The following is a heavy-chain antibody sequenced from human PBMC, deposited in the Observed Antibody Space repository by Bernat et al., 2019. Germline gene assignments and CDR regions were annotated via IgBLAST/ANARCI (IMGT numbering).Heavy chain of an antibody. CDR1: GGSISSYY. Sequence: QVQLQESGPGLVKPSETLSLTCTVSGGSISSYYWSWIRQPPGKGLEWIGYIYYSGSTYYNPSLKSRVTISVDTSKNQFSLKLSSVTAADTAVYYCARVITMVRGFDYWGQGTLVTVSS. CDR2: IYYSGST. V-gene: IGHV4-59*12. J-gene: IGHJ4*02. CDR3: ARVITMVRGFDY. D-gene: IGHD3-10*01.